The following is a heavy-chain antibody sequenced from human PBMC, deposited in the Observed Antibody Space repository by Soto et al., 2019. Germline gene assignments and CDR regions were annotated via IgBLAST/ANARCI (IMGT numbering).Heavy chain of an antibody. CDR3: ARSPDSLSLVHY. V-gene: IGHV1-2*02. Sequence: ALVKVSCKTSGYSFIAYYIPWVRQAPGQGLEWMGWSNPNSGGAKYAQKFQGRVTLTRGTSISTAYMELTRLTSDDTAIYYCARSPDSLSLVHYWGQGTLVTVSS. CDR1: GYSFIAYY. CDR2: SNPNSGGA. J-gene: IGHJ4*02. D-gene: IGHD3-9*01.